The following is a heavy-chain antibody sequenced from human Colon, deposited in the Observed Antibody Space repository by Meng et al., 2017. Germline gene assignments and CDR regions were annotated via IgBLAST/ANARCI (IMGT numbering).Heavy chain of an antibody. CDR2: IKDDGSEK. Sequence: GGSLRLSCAASGFTFSNYSMSWVRQAPGKGLEWLANIKDDGSEKYYVDSVEGRFTISRDNAKNSLYLQMDSLRAEDTAVYYCASADRDNWGQGTRVTVSS. D-gene: IGHD5-24*01. CDR1: GFTFSNYS. J-gene: IGHJ4*02. CDR3: ASADRDN. V-gene: IGHV3-7*01.